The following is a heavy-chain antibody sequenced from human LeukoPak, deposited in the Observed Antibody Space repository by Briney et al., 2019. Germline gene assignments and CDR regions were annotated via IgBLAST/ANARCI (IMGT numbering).Heavy chain of an antibody. CDR2: IYHSGST. D-gene: IGHD6-13*01. CDR3: ATGCSSTWYYIDY. CDR1: GDTISRYY. Sequence: PSGTLTLTCTASGDTISRYYWSWIRQPPGKGLEWIGYIYHSGSTNYNPSLKSRVTISADTCKDQFSLKLASVTAADTAVYYCATGCSSTWYYIDYWGQGTLVTVSS. J-gene: IGHJ4*02. V-gene: IGHV4-59*01.